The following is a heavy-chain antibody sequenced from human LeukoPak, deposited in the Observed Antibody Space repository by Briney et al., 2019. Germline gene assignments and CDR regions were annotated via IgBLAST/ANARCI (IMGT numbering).Heavy chain of an antibody. J-gene: IGHJ4*02. CDR2: ISAYNGNT. V-gene: IGHV1-18*01. CDR3: ARGSNLPWFGESFDY. Sequence: ASVKVSCKASGYTFTGYGISWVRQAPGQGLEWMGWISAYNGNTNYAQKLQGRVTMTTDTSTSTAYMELRSLRSDDTAVYYCARGSNLPWFGESFDYWGQGTLVTVSS. D-gene: IGHD3-10*01. CDR1: GYTFTGYG.